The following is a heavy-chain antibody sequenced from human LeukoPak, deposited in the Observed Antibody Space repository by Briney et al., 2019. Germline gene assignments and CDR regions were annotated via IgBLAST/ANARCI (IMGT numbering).Heavy chain of an antibody. Sequence: GRSLRLSCAASGFTFDDYAMHWVRQAPGKGLEWVSGISWSSGSIGYADSVKGRFTISRDNAKNSLYLQMNSLRAEDTALYYCAKDSSSSWLNSHFDYWGQGTLVTVSS. V-gene: IGHV3-9*01. CDR2: ISWSSGSI. CDR3: AKDSSSSWLNSHFDY. D-gene: IGHD6-13*01. CDR1: GFTFDDYA. J-gene: IGHJ4*02.